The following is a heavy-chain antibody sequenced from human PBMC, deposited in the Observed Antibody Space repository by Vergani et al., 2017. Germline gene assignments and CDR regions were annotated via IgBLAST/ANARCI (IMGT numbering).Heavy chain of an antibody. CDR1: GYTFTGYY. V-gene: IGHV1-2*02. CDR3: ARDRSITMVRGVTDFDY. CDR2: INPNSGGT. D-gene: IGHD3-10*01. J-gene: IGHJ4*02. Sequence: QVQLVQSGAEVKKPGASVKVSCKASGYTFTGYYMHWVRQAPGQGLEWMGWINPNSGGTNYAQKLQGRVTMTRDTSISTAYMELSRLRSDDTAVYYCARDRSITMVRGVTDFDYWGQGTLVTVSS.